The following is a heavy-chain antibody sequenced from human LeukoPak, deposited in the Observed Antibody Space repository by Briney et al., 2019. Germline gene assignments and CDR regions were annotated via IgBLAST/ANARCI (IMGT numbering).Heavy chain of an antibody. D-gene: IGHD3-10*01. CDR3: ARDRWFGESLPAHFDY. CDR2: IYSDNT. V-gene: IGHV3-53*01. Sequence: GGSLRLSCTVSGFTVSSNSMSWVRQAPGKGLEWVSLIYSDNTHYSDSVKGRFTISRDNSKNTLYLQMNSLRAEDTAVYYCARDRWFGESLPAHFDYWGQGTLVTVSS. J-gene: IGHJ4*02. CDR1: GFTVSSNS.